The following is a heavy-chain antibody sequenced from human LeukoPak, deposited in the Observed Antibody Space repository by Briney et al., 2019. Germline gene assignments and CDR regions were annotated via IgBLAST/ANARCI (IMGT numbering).Heavy chain of an antibody. CDR1: GFTFSSYS. CDR3: ASIRGDGYNYHHY. D-gene: IGHD5-24*01. V-gene: IGHV3-21*01. J-gene: IGHJ4*02. Sequence: PGGSLRLSSAASGFTFSSYSMNWVRQAPGKGLEWVSSISSSSSYIYYADSVKGRFTISIDNAKNTLYLQMNNLRAEDTAVYYCASIRGDGYNYHHYWGQGTLVTVSS. CDR2: ISSSSSYI.